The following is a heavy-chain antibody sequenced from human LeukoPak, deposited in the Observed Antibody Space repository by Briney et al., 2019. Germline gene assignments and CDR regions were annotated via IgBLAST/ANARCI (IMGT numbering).Heavy chain of an antibody. J-gene: IGHJ4*02. CDR1: GFTFSSYG. CDR2: ISYDGSNK. D-gene: IGHD2-2*01. V-gene: IGHV3-30*18. CDR3: AKAPPAATYYFDY. Sequence: GGSLRLSCAASGFTFSSYGMHWVRQAPGKGLEWVAVISYDGSNKYYADSVKGRLTISRDNSKNTLYLQMNSLRAEDTAVYYCAKAPPAATYYFDYWGQGTLVTVSS.